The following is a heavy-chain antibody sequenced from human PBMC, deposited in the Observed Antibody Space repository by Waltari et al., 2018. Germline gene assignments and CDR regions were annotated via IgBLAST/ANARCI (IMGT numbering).Heavy chain of an antibody. CDR2: ILPIFGTP. V-gene: IGHV1-69*12. CDR1: GRPFSNSV. Sequence: QVQLVQSGAEVMQPGSWVKVSCQASGRPFSNSVISWVPQAPGQGLEWMGGILPIFGTPNYAQKFQGRVTIIADESTSTVYMELSSLRSEDTAVDYCARSYYYDRIGDYPSLGAFDYWGQGTLVTVSS. D-gene: IGHD3-22*01. CDR3: ARSYYYDRIGDYPSLGAFDY. J-gene: IGHJ4*02.